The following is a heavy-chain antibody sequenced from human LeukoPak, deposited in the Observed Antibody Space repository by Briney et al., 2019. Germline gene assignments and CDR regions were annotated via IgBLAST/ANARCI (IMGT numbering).Heavy chain of an antibody. CDR1: GGSISSYF. J-gene: IGHJ4*02. Sequence: SETLSLTCTVSGGSISSYFWSWIRQPPGKGLEWIGYIYYSGSTNYNPSLKSRVAILVDTSKNQFSLRLSPVTAADTAVYYCARAWGALDYWGQGTLVTVSS. CDR3: ARAWGALDY. V-gene: IGHV4-59*01. CDR2: IYYSGST. D-gene: IGHD7-27*01.